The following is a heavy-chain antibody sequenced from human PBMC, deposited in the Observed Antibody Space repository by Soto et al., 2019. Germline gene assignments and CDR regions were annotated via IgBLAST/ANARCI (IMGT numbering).Heavy chain of an antibody. CDR3: ARHEGIATMEYYFDY. D-gene: IGHD2-21*01. V-gene: IGHV4-39*01. Sequence: QLQLQESGPGLVKPSETLSLTCTVSGGSIGSSRYYWGWIRQPPGKGLGWIGSIYYSGSTYYNPALKGRRTISVDTSKNQFSLKLNSVTAADTAVYYCARHEGIATMEYYFDYWGQGTLVTVSS. CDR2: IYYSGST. CDR1: GGSIGSSRYY. J-gene: IGHJ4*02.